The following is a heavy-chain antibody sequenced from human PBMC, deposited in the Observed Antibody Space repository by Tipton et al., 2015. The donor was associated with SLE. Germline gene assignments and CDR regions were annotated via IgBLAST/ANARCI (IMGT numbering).Heavy chain of an antibody. CDR3: AREPRSGYHDY. V-gene: IGHV4-59*12. CDR1: GASISSYY. D-gene: IGHD3-3*01. J-gene: IGHJ4*02. CDR2: IYYSGST. Sequence: TLSLTCTVSGASISSYYWSWIRQPPGKGLEWIGYIYYSGSTTHNPSLKSRVTMSVDTSKNQFSLKLSSVTAADTAVYYCAREPRSGYHDYWGQGTLVIVSS.